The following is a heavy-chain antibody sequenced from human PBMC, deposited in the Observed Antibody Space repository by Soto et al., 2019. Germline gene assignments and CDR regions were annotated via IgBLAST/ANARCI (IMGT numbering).Heavy chain of an antibody. CDR1: GGSVSSRSYY. V-gene: IGHV4-61*01. Sequence: SQTLSLTCTVFGGSVSSRSYYRSCIRQPPGKGLEWIGYIYYSGGTNYNPSLRSRVTISVDTSKNQFSLKLSSVTAADTAVYYCARSLVVVAATPWWFDPWGQGTLVTVSS. J-gene: IGHJ5*02. CDR3: ARSLVVVAATPWWFDP. D-gene: IGHD2-15*01. CDR2: IYYSGGT.